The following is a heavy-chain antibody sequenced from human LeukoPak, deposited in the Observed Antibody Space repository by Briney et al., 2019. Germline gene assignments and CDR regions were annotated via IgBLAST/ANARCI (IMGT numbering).Heavy chain of an antibody. CDR2: INSDGSST. CDR1: GFTFSSYW. V-gene: IGHV3-74*01. CDR3: ARDLNV. J-gene: IGHJ6*02. Sequence: WGSLRLSCAASGFTFSSYWMHWVRQAPGKGLVWVSGINSDGSSTTYADSVKGRFTISRDNAKNTLYLQMNSLRAEDTAVYYCARDLNVWGQGTTVTVSS.